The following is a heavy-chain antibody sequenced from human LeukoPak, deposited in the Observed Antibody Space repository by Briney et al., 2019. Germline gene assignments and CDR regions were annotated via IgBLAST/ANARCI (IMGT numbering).Heavy chain of an antibody. Sequence: VASVKVSCKASGGTFSSYAISWVRQAPGQGLEWMGRIIPILGIANYAQKFQGRVTITADKSTSTAYMELSSLRSEDTAVYYCALSTVTTSPFDPWGQGTLVTVSS. CDR1: GGTFSSYA. J-gene: IGHJ5*02. V-gene: IGHV1-69*04. CDR3: ALSTVTTSPFDP. CDR2: IIPILGIA. D-gene: IGHD4-17*01.